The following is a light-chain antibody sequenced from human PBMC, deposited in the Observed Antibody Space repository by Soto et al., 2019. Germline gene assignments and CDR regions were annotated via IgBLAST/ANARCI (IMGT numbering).Light chain of an antibody. CDR2: GAS. J-gene: IGKJ1*01. CDR1: QSVNSYS. Sequence: DIVLTQSQGTMSFSPGERATLSCRASQSVNSYSLAWYQRKPGQPPRLLLWGASNRATDIPYRFSGSGSGTDFTLTITSLEPEDFAVYYCQQDGSSPPTFGQGTRVEVK. V-gene: IGKV3-20*01. CDR3: QQDGSSPPT.